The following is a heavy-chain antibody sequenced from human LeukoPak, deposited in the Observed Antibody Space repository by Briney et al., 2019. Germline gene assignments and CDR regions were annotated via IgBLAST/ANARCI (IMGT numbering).Heavy chain of an antibody. Sequence: SETLSLTRGLSGRPTFNTNGWNSVRQPPGQGLEWIGEISLTGLTHYNPSLESRVTVSLGRSKYQLSLNLPSVTAADRPVFHCSREKRSLSPFGYWGQGTLVTVLS. V-gene: IGHV4-4*02. CDR1: GRPTFNTNG. J-gene: IGHJ4*02. CDR3: SREKRSLSPFGY. CDR2: ISLTGLT.